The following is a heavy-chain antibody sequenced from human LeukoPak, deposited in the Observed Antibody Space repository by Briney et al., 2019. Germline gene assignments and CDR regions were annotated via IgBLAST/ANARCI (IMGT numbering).Heavy chain of an antibody. D-gene: IGHD6-13*01. Sequence: GGSLRLSCVGSGFTFSSYWMSWVRQAPGKGLEWVANIKQDGSEKYYVDSVKGRCTISRDNAKNSLYLQMNSLRAEDTAVYYCAREKKAIVAAESDDYYYYMDVWGKGTTVTVSS. CDR1: GFTFSSYW. CDR3: AREKKAIVAAESDDYYYYMDV. V-gene: IGHV3-7*01. J-gene: IGHJ6*03. CDR2: IKQDGSEK.